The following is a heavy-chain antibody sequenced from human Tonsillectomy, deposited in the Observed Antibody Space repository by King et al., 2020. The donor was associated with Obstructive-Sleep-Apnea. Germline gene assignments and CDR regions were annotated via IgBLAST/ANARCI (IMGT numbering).Heavy chain of an antibody. CDR2: INYSGST. CDR3: ARGGADFDWLLSYFDY. CDR1: GGSISSSSYY. J-gene: IGHJ4*02. D-gene: IGHD3-9*01. Sequence: QLQESGPGLVKPSETLFLTCTVSGGSISSSSYYWGWIRQPPGKGLEWIGRINYSGSTYYNPSLKSRVTISVDTSKNQFSLKLRSVTAADTAVYYCARGGADFDWLLSYFDYWGQGTLVTVSS. V-gene: IGHV4-39*07.